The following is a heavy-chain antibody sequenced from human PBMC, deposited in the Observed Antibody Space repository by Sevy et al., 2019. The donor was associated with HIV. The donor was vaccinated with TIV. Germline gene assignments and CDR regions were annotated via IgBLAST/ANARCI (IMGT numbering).Heavy chain of an antibody. CDR2: ISHDEINE. CDR1: GFSFSYYG. V-gene: IGHV3-30*03. J-gene: IGHJ6*02. D-gene: IGHD1-26*01. CDR3: AIEYSGRYSHSYLYALDV. Sequence: GGSLRLSCIGSGFSFSYYGIHWVRQSPGKGLDWVALISHDEINEYYADSVKGRFTISRDNTKNTEYLEMNSLRNEDTGIYFCAIEYSGRYSHSYLYALDVWGQGTTVTVSS.